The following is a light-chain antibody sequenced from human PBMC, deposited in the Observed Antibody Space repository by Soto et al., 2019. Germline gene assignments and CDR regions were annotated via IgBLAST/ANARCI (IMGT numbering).Light chain of an antibody. J-gene: IGKJ4*01. V-gene: IGKV2-28*01. CDR1: QSLLHSNGYTY. CDR3: MQTLQSRT. CDR2: MGS. Sequence: DIVVTQSPLSLPVTPGEPASISCRSSQSLLHSNGYTYLDWFLQQPGQSPQLLIYMGSNRAAGVPDRFSGSGSGKYFTLKISRVEAEDVGVYYCMQTLQSRTFGGGTKLEI.